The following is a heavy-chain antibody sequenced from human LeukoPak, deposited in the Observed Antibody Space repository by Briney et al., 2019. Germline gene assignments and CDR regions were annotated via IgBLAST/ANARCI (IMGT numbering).Heavy chain of an antibody. CDR3: AKASPSYVWGSYRLRSFDY. CDR2: ISGDGSST. CDR1: GFTFDDYA. V-gene: IGHV3-43*02. J-gene: IGHJ4*02. Sequence: TGGSLRLSCAASGFTFDDYAMHWVRQAPGKGLEWVSLISGDGSSTYYADSVKGRFTISRDNSKNSLYLQMNSLRTEDTALYYCAKASPSYVWGSYRLRSFDYWGQGTLVTVSS. D-gene: IGHD3-16*02.